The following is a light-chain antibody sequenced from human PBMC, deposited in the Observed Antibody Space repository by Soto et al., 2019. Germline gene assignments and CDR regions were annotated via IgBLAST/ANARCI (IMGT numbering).Light chain of an antibody. CDR2: DAS. J-gene: IGKJ4*01. V-gene: IGKV1-33*01. Sequence: DIQMTQSPSSLSASVGDRVTITCQASQDISNHLNWYQQKPGKAPKLLIFDASSVEAGVPSRFSGSGSGTNFTFTIHSLQAEDIATYFCQQYGDLPRTFGGGTKV. CDR1: QDISNH. CDR3: QQYGDLPRT.